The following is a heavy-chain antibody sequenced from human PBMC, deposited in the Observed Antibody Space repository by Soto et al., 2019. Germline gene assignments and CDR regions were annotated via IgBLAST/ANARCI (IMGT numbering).Heavy chain of an antibody. CDR3: AKGSRDDIYYFDY. Sequence: QVQLVESGGGVVQPGRSLRLSCAASGFTFSSYGMHWVRQAPGTGLEWVAVISYDGSNKYYADSVKCRFTISRDNSKHTLYLQTNSLRAEDTAVYYCAKGSRDDIYYFDYWGQGTLVTVSS. CDR2: ISYDGSNK. V-gene: IGHV3-30*18. CDR1: GFTFSSYG. J-gene: IGHJ4*02. D-gene: IGHD3-9*01.